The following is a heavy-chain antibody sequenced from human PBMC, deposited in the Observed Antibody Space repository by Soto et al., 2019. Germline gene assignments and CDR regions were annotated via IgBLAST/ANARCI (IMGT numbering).Heavy chain of an antibody. J-gene: IGHJ3*01. V-gene: IGHV5-51*01. CDR2: IFPGDSDT. CDR1: GNTFNAYW. D-gene: IGHD2-21*02. Sequence: GESLKISCKVSGNTFNAYWIGWVRHMPGKGLEWMGIIFPGDSDTIYSPSFQGQVTMSVDKSINTAYLQWRSLTASDTAIYFCARASIVVTAIPSAFDVWGQGTMVTVSS. CDR3: ARASIVVTAIPSAFDV.